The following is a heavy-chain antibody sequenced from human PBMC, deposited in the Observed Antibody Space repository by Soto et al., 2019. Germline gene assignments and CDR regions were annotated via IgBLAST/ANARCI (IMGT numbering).Heavy chain of an antibody. V-gene: IGHV2-5*02. J-gene: IGHJ4*02. CDR3: AHRLSGFTWNGGYFDY. CDR1: GFSLTSRPMG. D-gene: IGHD1-1*01. CDR2: IYWDDDK. Sequence: QITLKESGPTRVKPTQTLTLTCTFSGFSLTSRPMGVGWIRQPPGKALEWLVFIYWDDDKRYSPSLKNRLTITKDTSGNQVVLTMTNMDPLDTATYYCAHRLSGFTWNGGYFDYWGQGALVTVSS.